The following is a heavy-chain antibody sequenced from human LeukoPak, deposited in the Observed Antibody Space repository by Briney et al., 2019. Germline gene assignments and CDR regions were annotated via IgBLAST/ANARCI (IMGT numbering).Heavy chain of an antibody. CDR3: ARDLTGAVFDF. V-gene: IGHV3-74*01. D-gene: IGHD1-26*01. CDR1: GFTFSSYW. CDR2: ITSDGSST. J-gene: IGHJ4*02. Sequence: RGSLRLSCAASGFTFSSYWMHWVRQTPGKGLVCVSRITSDGSSTSYADSVRGRFTISRDNAKNTVYLQMNSLRAEDTAVYYCARDLTGAVFDFWGQGTLVTVSS.